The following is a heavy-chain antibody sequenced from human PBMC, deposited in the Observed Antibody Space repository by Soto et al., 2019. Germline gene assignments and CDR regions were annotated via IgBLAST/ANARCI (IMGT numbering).Heavy chain of an antibody. Sequence: PGESLKISCKGSGYSFTSYWIGWVRQMPGKGLEWMGRIDPSDSYTNYSPSFQGHVTISADKSISTAYLQWSSLKASDTAMYYCARPGGSATADDYYYGMDVWGQGTTVTVSS. J-gene: IGHJ6*02. V-gene: IGHV5-10-1*01. CDR1: GYSFTSYW. CDR2: IDPSDSYT. D-gene: IGHD3-10*01. CDR3: ARPGGSATADDYYYGMDV.